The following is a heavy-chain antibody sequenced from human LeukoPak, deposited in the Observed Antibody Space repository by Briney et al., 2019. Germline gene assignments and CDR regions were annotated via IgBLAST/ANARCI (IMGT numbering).Heavy chain of an antibody. V-gene: IGHV4-39*01. Sequence: PSETLSLTCTVSGGSISSSSYYWGWIRQPPGKGLEWIGSIYYSGSTYYNPSLKSRVTISVDTSKNLFSLKLSSVTAADTAVYYCARHRRRQLWLPPGWFDPWGQGTLVTVSS. CDR1: GGSISSSSYY. CDR2: IYYSGST. CDR3: ARHRRRQLWLPPGWFDP. D-gene: IGHD5-18*01. J-gene: IGHJ5*02.